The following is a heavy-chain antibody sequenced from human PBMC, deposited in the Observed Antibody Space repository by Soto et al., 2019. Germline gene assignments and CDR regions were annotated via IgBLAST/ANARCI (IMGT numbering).Heavy chain of an antibody. J-gene: IGHJ5*02. CDR2: IYYSGFT. D-gene: IGHD3-10*01. V-gene: IGHV4-39*01. CDR1: GGSVSSSSYY. Sequence: QPQLQESGPGLVRPSETLSLTCTVSGGSVSSSSYYWGWIRQPPGKWLEWIGSIYYSGFTYSNVSLKSRVTLSVDKSKHQFSLNLNAVTAADTAVYYCARHSGTDYTGSGSYSWFDPWGQGTLVTVSS. CDR3: ARHSGTDYTGSGSYSWFDP.